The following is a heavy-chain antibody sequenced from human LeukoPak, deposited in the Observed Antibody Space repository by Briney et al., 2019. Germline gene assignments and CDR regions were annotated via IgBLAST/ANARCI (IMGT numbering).Heavy chain of an antibody. CDR3: ARVDSDAFDI. Sequence: GGSLRLSCAASGFTFSSYSMTWVRQAPGKGLEWVSSISSSSSYIYYADSVKGRFTISRDNAKNSLYLQMNSLRAEDTAVYYCARVDSDAFDIWGQGTMVAVSS. D-gene: IGHD2-2*03. CDR2: ISSSSSYI. CDR1: GFTFSSYS. J-gene: IGHJ3*02. V-gene: IGHV3-21*01.